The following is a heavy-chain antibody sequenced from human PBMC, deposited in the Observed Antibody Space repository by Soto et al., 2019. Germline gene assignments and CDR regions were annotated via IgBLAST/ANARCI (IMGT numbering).Heavy chain of an antibody. D-gene: IGHD2-21*01. CDR1: GESLSSSSYY. CDR2: IYYSGRT. CDR3: ARRRRTVVRRGCFDH. Sequence: PSHTLPLTCIVSGESLSSSSYYWSWIRQPPGKVLEWIVSIYYSGRTYYDPSFKSRVTISIYTCKNQFSLNLSSVTATDTAVYSFARRRRTVVRRGCFDHWGQGARVTV. V-gene: IGHV4-39*01. J-gene: IGHJ4*02.